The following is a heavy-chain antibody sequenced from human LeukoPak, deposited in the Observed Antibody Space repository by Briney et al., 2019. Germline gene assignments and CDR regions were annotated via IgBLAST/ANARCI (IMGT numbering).Heavy chain of an antibody. CDR1: GFTVSSNY. CDR3: ARDRELSWFDP. Sequence: GSLRLFCAASGFTVSSNYMSWVRQAPGKGLEWVSVIYSGGSTYYADSVKGRFTISRDNSKNTLYLQMNSLRAEDTAVYYCARDRELSWFDPWGQGTLVTVSS. CDR2: IYSGGST. V-gene: IGHV3-53*01. J-gene: IGHJ5*02. D-gene: IGHD3-16*02.